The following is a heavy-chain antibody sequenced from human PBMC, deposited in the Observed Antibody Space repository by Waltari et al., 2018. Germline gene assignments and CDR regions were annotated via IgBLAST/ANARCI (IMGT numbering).Heavy chain of an antibody. V-gene: IGHV4-31*03. CDR3: SRGGYSGLSGFFDD. CDR2: IYYSGTT. J-gene: IGHJ4*02. Sequence: QVQLQESGPGLVKPSQTLSLTCTVSGGSISSGGYYGSWIRQHPGKGLEWMGYIYYSGTTQYTPSLKSRVTISVATAKNQFSLKLSSVTAADTAVYYCSRGGYSGLSGFFDDWGQGTLFTVSS. CDR1: GGSISSGGYY. D-gene: IGHD5-12*01.